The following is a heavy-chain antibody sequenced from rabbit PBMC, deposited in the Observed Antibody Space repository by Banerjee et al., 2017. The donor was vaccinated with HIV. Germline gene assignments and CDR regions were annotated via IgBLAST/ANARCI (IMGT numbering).Heavy chain of an antibody. Sequence: QSLEESGGDLVKPGASLTLTCTASGFSFSSSYWICWVRQAPGKGLEWIACIYAGGGGTRYATWAKGRFTISKTSSTTVTLQMTSLTAADTATYFCAREWAGSTYKVDLWGPGTLVTVS. CDR2: IYAGGGGT. CDR1: GFSFSSSYW. J-gene: IGHJ4*01. V-gene: IGHV1S40*01. CDR3: AREWAGSTYKVDL. D-gene: IGHD8-1*01.